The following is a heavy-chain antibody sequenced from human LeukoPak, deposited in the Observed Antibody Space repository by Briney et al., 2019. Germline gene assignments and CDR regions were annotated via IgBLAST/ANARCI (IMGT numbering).Heavy chain of an antibody. J-gene: IGHJ4*02. Sequence: GGSLRLSCAACGFTFSSYWMNWVRQAPGKGLEWVANIKHDGSEKYYVDSVRGRFTISRDNAKNSLYLQMNSLRPEDTAVYYCARAAGWDRSDYRGQGTLVTVSS. V-gene: IGHV3-7*05. CDR3: ARAAGWDRSDY. CDR1: GFTFSSYW. D-gene: IGHD1-26*01. CDR2: IKHDGSEK.